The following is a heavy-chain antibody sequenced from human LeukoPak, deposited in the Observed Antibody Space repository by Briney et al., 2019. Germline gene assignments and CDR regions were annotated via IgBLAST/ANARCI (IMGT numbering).Heavy chain of an antibody. J-gene: IGHJ4*02. D-gene: IGHD3-22*01. CDR1: GGSISSYY. V-gene: IGHV4-59*01. Sequence: PSETLSLTCTVSGGSISSYYWSWIRQPPGKGLEWIGYIYYSGSTNSNPSLKSRVTISVDTSKNQFSLELSSVTAADTAVYYCARGDGAYYYDSSGYYPSLYFDYWGQGTLVTVSS. CDR3: ARGDGAYYYDSSGYYPSLYFDY. CDR2: IYYSGST.